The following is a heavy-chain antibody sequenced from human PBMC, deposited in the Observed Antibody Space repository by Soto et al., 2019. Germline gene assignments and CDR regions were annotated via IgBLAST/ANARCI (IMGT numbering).Heavy chain of an antibody. CDR3: ARDSVVAAGYYYYGMDV. V-gene: IGHV4-31*03. J-gene: IGHJ6*02. CDR1: GGSISSGGYY. D-gene: IGHD2-15*01. CDR2: IYYSGST. Sequence: KPSETLSLTCTVSGGSISSGGYYWSWIRQHPGKGLEWIGYIYYSGSTYYNPSLKSRVTISVDTSKNQFSLKLSSVTAADTAVYYCARDSVVAAGYYYYGMDVWGQGTTVTVSS.